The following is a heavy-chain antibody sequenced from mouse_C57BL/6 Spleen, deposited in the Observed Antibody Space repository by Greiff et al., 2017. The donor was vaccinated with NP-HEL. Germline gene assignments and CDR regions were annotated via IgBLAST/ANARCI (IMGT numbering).Heavy chain of an antibody. CDR1: GYAFSSSW. J-gene: IGHJ2*01. CDR2: IYPGDGDT. D-gene: IGHD1-1*01. Sequence: VKLQQSGPELVKPGASVKISCKASGYAFSSSWMNWVKQRPGKGLEWIGRIYPGDGDTNYNGKFKGKATLTADNSSSTAYMQLSSLTSEDSAVYFCASDYGSSYGYFDYWGQGTTLTVSS. CDR3: ASDYGSSYGYFDY. V-gene: IGHV1-82*01.